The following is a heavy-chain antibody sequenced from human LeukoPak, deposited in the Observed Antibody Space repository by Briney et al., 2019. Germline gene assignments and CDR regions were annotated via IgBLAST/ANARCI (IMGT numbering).Heavy chain of an antibody. CDR1: GFTFCDYY. Sequence: PGGSLRLSCAASGFTFCDYYMSWIRQAPGKGLEWVSYISSSGSTIYYADSVKGRFTISRDNAKNSLYLQMNSLRAEDTAVYYCARSYSYALGGDYYNGMDGWGQGTTVTVSS. V-gene: IGHV3-11*01. J-gene: IGHJ6*02. D-gene: IGHD5-18*01. CDR2: ISSSGSTI. CDR3: ARSYSYALGGDYYNGMDG.